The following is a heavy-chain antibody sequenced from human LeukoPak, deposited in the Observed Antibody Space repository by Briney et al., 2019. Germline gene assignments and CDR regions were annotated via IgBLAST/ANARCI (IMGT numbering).Heavy chain of an antibody. CDR1: GYTFTGYY. D-gene: IGHD6-19*01. CDR3: ARPNGRIAVAGTYYYYYGMDV. CDR2: MNPNSGNT. Sequence: ASVKVSCKASGYTFTGYYMHWVRQAPGQGLEWMGWMNPNSGNTGYAQKFQGRVTMTRNTSISTAYMELSSLRSEDTAVYYCARPNGRIAVAGTYYYYYGMDVWGQGTTVTVSS. V-gene: IGHV1-8*02. J-gene: IGHJ6*02.